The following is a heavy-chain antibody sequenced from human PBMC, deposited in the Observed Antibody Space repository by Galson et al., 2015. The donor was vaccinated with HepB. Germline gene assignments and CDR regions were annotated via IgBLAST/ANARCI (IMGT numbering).Heavy chain of an antibody. CDR2: VSYDGSDT. V-gene: IGHV3-30*18. CDR3: AKDLRAMVRGVTSFLPDS. CDR1: GFSFSFYG. Sequence: SLRLSCAASGFSFSFYGIHWVRQAPGKGLEWVAVVSYDGSDTYYAETVKGRFTISRDNSENTLYPQMNSLRPDDTAVYYCAKDLRAMVRGVTSFLPDSWGQGSLVTVAS. D-gene: IGHD3-10*01. J-gene: IGHJ4*02.